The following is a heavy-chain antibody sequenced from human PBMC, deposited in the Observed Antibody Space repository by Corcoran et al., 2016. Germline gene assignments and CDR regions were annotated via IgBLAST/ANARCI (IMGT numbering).Heavy chain of an antibody. J-gene: IGHJ6*02. CDR3: ARDRDPQYYYYGMDV. V-gene: IGHV3-21*01. CDR2: ISSSSSYI. Sequence: EVQLVESEGGLVKPGGSLRLSCAASGFTFSSYSMNWVRQAPGKGLEWVSSISSSSSYIYYADSVKGRFTISRDNAKNSLYLQMNSLRAEATAVYYCARDRDPQYYYYGMDVWGQGTTVTVSS. CDR1: GFTFSSYS.